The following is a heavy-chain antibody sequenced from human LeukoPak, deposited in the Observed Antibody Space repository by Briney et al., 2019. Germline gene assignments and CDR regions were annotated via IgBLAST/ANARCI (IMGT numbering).Heavy chain of an antibody. CDR1: GFTFSSYV. CDR3: AKDLGYSDDY. J-gene: IGHJ4*02. D-gene: IGHD5-18*01. V-gene: IGHV3-30*02. Sequence: GRSLRLSCAASGFTFSSYVMHWVRQAPGKGLEWVTFIRSDGSNKYYADSVKGRFTISRDNSRNTLSLQMNSLRAEDTAVYYCAKDLGYSDDYWGQGTLVTVSS. CDR2: IRSDGSNK.